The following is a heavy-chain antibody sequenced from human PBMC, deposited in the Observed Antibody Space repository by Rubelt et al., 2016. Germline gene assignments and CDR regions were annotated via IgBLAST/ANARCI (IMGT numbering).Heavy chain of an antibody. CDR2: ISSSSSTI. J-gene: IGHJ4*02. Sequence: RLSCAASGFTFSSYSMNWVRQAPGKGLEWVSYISSSSSTIYYADSVKGRFTISRDNAENSLYLQMNSLRAEDTAVYYCARDRGSYLDYWGQGTLVTVSS. D-gene: IGHD1-26*01. V-gene: IGHV3-48*01. CDR3: ARDRGSYLDY. CDR1: GFTFSSYS.